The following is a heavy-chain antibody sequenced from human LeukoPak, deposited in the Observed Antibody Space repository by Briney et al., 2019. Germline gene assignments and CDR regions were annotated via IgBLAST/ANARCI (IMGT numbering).Heavy chain of an antibody. CDR3: ARWSLVYSNYAGYFGS. J-gene: IGHJ4*02. CDR2: IYPGDSDT. CDR1: GYSFTNYW. D-gene: IGHD4-11*01. V-gene: IGHV5-51*01. Sequence: HGESLKISCKGSGYSFTNYWIGWVRQLPGKGLEWMGIIYPGDSDTKYSPSFQGQVTISADKSISTAYLQWSSLKASDSAMYYCARWSLVYSNYAGYFGSWGQGTLVTVSS.